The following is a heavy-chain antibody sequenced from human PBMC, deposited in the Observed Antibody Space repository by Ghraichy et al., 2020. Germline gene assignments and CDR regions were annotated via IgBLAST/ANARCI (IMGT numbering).Heavy chain of an antibody. V-gene: IGHV4-39*01. Sequence: SQTLSLTCTVSGGSISSSSYYWGWIRQPPGKGLEWIGSIYYSGSTYYNPSLKSRVTISVDTSKNQFSLKLSSVTAADTAVYYCARPKYYYVPDAFDIWGQGTMVTVSS. CDR3: ARPKYYYVPDAFDI. D-gene: IGHD3-10*02. CDR2: IYYSGST. CDR1: GGSISSSSYY. J-gene: IGHJ3*02.